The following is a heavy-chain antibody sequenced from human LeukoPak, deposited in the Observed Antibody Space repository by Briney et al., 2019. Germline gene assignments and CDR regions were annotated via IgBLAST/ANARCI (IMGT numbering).Heavy chain of an antibody. V-gene: IGHV3-11*01. CDR2: ISRSGSFI. Sequence: GGSLRLSCAASGFTFSDYYMSWIRQAPGKGLEWVSYISRSGSFISYTDSVKGRFTIFRDNAKNSLYLQMNSLRADDTAVYYCAREGPMLRGVIGGKIDYWGQGTVVTVSS. CDR3: AREGPMLRGVIGGKIDY. J-gene: IGHJ4*02. CDR1: GFTFSDYY. D-gene: IGHD3-10*01.